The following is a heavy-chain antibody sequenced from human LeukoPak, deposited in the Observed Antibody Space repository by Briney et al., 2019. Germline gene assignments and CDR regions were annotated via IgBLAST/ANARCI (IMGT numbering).Heavy chain of an antibody. J-gene: IGHJ4*02. CDR1: GGSFSGYY. V-gene: IGHV4-34*01. CDR3: ARLKEGVFDY. Sequence: PSETLSLTCAVYGGSFSGYYWSWIRQPPGKGLEWIGEINHSGSTNYNPSLKSRVTISVDTSKNQFSLKLSSVTAADTAVYYCARLKEGVFDYWGQGTLVTVSS. CDR2: INHSGST.